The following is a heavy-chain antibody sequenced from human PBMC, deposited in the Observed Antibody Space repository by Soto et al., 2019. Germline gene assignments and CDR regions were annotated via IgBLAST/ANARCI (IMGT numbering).Heavy chain of an antibody. D-gene: IGHD6-19*01. V-gene: IGHV3-23*01. Sequence: GGSLRLSCAASGFTFSSYSMNWVRQAPGKGLEWVSVISGSGSSTYYADSVKGRFTVSRDNSKNTLYLQMNSLRAEDTAVYYCASRTSGWYFDYWGQGTLVTVSS. CDR2: ISGSGSST. CDR1: GFTFSSYS. J-gene: IGHJ4*02. CDR3: ASRTSGWYFDY.